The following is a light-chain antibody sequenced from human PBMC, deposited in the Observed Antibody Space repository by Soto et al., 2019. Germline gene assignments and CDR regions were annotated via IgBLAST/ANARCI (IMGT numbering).Light chain of an antibody. V-gene: IGLV2-14*01. CDR3: TSYTSTNTLV. Sequence: QSVLTQPASVSGSPGQSITISCTGTSSDVGGYNYVSWYQQHPGKAPKLMIYDVSNRPSGVSNRFSGSKSGNTASLTISGLQAEDEADYYCTSYTSTNTLVFGGVTKLTVL. CDR2: DVS. J-gene: IGLJ2*01. CDR1: SSDVGGYNY.